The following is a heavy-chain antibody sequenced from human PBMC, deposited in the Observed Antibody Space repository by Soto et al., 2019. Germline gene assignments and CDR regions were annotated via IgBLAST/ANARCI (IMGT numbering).Heavy chain of an antibody. Sequence: SETLSLTCAVYGGSFSGDYWSWIRQPAGKGLEWIGEINHSGSTNYNPSLQSRVTISVDASKNQFSLKLSSVTAADTAVYYCARDVLLRRINWLDPWGQGTLVTVSS. V-gene: IGHV4-34*01. CDR1: GGSFSGDY. D-gene: IGHD3-10*01. CDR3: ARDVLLRRINWLDP. CDR2: INHSGST. J-gene: IGHJ5*02.